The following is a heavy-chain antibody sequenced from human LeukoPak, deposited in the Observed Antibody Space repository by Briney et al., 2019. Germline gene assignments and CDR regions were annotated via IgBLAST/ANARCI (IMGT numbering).Heavy chain of an antibody. D-gene: IGHD3-10*01. J-gene: IGHJ4*02. V-gene: IGHV3-30*18. CDR3: AKGSRGFDY. CDR1: GFTFSDYY. CDR2: ISYDGSNK. Sequence: EPGGSLRFSCAASGFTFSDYYMSWIRQAPGKGLEWVAVISYDGSNKYYADSVKGRFTISRDNSKNTLYLQMNSLRAEDTAVYYCAKGSRGFDYWGQGTLVTVSS.